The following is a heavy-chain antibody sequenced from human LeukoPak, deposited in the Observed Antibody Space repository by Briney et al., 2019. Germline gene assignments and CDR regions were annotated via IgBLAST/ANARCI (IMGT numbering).Heavy chain of an antibody. V-gene: IGHV1-18*01. Sequence: ASVKVSCKASGYTFTSYGISWVRQAPGQGLEWMGWISAYNGNTNYAQKLQGRVTMTTDTSTSTAYMELRSLRSDDTAVYYCARGYGGRDIVVVPAAADYYYYYGMDVWGQGTTVTVSS. CDR1: GYTFTSYG. CDR3: ARGYGGRDIVVVPAAADYYYYYGMDV. D-gene: IGHD2-2*01. J-gene: IGHJ6*02. CDR2: ISAYNGNT.